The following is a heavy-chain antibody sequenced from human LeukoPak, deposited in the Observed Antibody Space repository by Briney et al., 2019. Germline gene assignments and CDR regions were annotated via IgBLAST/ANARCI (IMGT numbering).Heavy chain of an antibody. D-gene: IGHD3-16*02. Sequence: GGSLRLSCVASGLSISGQWMNWVRQAPGQGLEWVANIKHDGSEEYYVDSVKGRFTISRDDGRNSVSLQMKSVRAEDTAVYYCGYTNNFYHWGQGTLVVVSS. V-gene: IGHV3-7*01. CDR1: GLSISGQW. CDR3: GYTNNFYH. J-gene: IGHJ4*02. CDR2: IKHDGSEE.